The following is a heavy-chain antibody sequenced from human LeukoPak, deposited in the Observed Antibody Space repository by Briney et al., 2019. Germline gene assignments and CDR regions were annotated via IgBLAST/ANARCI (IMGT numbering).Heavy chain of an antibody. J-gene: IGHJ4*02. CDR3: ASYDYVWGSIY. D-gene: IGHD3-16*01. CDR2: MRYDGSNT. CDR1: GFTFSSYW. V-gene: IGHV3-30*02. Sequence: GGSLRLSCAASGFTFSSYWMHWVRQAPGKGLEWLAFMRYDGSNTHYADSVKGRFTISRDNSKNTLYLQMNSLRAEDTAVYYCASYDYVWGSIYWGQGTLVTVSS.